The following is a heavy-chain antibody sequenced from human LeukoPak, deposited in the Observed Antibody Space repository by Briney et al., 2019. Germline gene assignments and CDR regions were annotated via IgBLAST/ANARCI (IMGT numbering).Heavy chain of an antibody. CDR2: LSWNGGDT. V-gene: IGHV3-20*04. Sequence: RSGGSLRLSCAASGFTFHNFGMSWVRQAPGKGLEWVSSLSWNGGDTRYADSAKGRFTISRGNARNSLYLHMNSLRAEDTALYYCARRAYPYHYYMDVWGKGTTVTVSS. D-gene: IGHD3-16*01. CDR3: ARRAYPYHYYMDV. CDR1: GFTFHNFG. J-gene: IGHJ6*03.